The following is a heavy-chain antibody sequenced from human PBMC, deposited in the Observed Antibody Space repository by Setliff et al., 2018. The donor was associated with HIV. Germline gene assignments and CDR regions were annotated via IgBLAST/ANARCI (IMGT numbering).Heavy chain of an antibody. Sequence: PSETLSLTCTVSGFTFSTYDMHWVRQPTGKGLEWVSVIGAAGGTSYRNSVKGQFIVSRENAKNSLYLQMNNLRAGDTAVYYCVRELGRPGSWYFDLWGRGTLVTVSS. V-gene: IGHV3-13*01. CDR1: GFTFSTYD. CDR3: VRELGRPGSWYFDL. J-gene: IGHJ2*01. CDR2: IGAAGGT. D-gene: IGHD7-27*01.